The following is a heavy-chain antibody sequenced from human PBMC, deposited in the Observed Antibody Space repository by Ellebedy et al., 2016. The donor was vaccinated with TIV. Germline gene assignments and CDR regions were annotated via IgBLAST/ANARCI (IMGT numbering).Heavy chain of an antibody. V-gene: IGHV3-33*01. J-gene: IGHJ6*02. Sequence: PGGSLRLSCAASGFTFSSYGMHWVRQAPGKGLEWVAVIWYDGSNKYYADSVKGRFTISRDNSKNTLYLQMNSMRAEDTAVYYCARANTAMVRRNHMDVWGQGTTVTVSS. D-gene: IGHD5-18*01. CDR3: ARANTAMVRRNHMDV. CDR1: GFTFSSYG. CDR2: IWYDGSNK.